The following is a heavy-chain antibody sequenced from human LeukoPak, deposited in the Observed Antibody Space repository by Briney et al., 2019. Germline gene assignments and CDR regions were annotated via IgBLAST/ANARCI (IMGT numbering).Heavy chain of an antibody. CDR2: IIPILGIA. CDR1: GGTFSSYA. D-gene: IGHD2-2*01. J-gene: IGHJ6*02. Sequence: SVKVSCKASGGTFSSYAISWVRQAPGQGLERMGRIIPILGIANYAQKFQGRVTITADKSTSTAYMELSSLRSEDTAVYYCATDPAPDCSSTSCPPIGYYYYGMDVWGQGTTVTVSS. CDR3: ATDPAPDCSSTSCPPIGYYYYGMDV. V-gene: IGHV1-69*04.